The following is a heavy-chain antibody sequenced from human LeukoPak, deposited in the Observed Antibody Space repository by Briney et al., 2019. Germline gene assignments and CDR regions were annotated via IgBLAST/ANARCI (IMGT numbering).Heavy chain of an antibody. J-gene: IGHJ6*03. CDR1: GGTFSSYA. CDR2: IIPTSATA. Sequence: SVKVSCKASGGTFSSYAISWVRQAPGQGLEWMGGIIPTSATANYAQKFQGRVTITADESTSTAYMELSSLRSEDPAVYYCARVVRTNRGHYYYYYYMDVWGKGTTVTVSS. V-gene: IGHV1-69*13. CDR3: ARVVRTNRGHYYYYYYMDV. D-gene: IGHD3-10*01.